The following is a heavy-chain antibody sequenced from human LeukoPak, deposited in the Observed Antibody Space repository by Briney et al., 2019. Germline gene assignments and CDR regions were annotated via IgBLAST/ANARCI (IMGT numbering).Heavy chain of an antibody. V-gene: IGHV4-59*08. CDR2: VHSSGGT. J-gene: IGHJ5*02. CDR3: AKLANCGDDCYDRPHWFDP. Sequence: SETLSLTCTVSGGSMTGYYWAWIRRPPGKRLEWIGYVHSSGGTKYNPSLKSRVTVSIDMSKNQFSLNLRSVTAADTAAYYCAKLANCGDDCYDRPHWFDPWGQGRLVTVSS. CDR1: GGSMTGYY. D-gene: IGHD2-21*02.